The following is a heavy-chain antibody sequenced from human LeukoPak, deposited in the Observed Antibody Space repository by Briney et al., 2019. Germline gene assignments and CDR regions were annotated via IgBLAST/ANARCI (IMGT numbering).Heavy chain of an antibody. CDR2: FDPEDGET. D-gene: IGHD3-22*01. J-gene: IGHJ3*02. Sequence: ASVKVSCKVSGYTLTELSMHWVRQAPGKGLEWMGGFDPEDGETIYAQKCQGRVTMTEDTSTDTAYMELSSLRSEDTAVYYCATTKGFYDSSGYYHDAFDIWGQGTMVTVSS. V-gene: IGHV1-24*01. CDR3: ATTKGFYDSSGYYHDAFDI. CDR1: GYTLTELS.